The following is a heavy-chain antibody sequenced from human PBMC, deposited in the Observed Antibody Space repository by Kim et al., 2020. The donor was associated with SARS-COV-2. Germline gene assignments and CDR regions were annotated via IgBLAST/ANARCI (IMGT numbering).Heavy chain of an antibody. J-gene: IGHJ4*02. D-gene: IGHD3-10*01. V-gene: IGHV4-39*07. CDR1: GGSISSSSYY. Sequence: SETLSLTCTVSGGSISSSSYYWGWIRQPPGKGLEWIGSIYYSGSTYYNPSLKSRVTISVDTSKNQFSLKLSSVTAADTAVYYCARDGGGYYYGSGSYYPTPRFDYWGQGTLVTVSS. CDR3: ARDGGGYYYGSGSYYPTPRFDY. CDR2: IYYSGST.